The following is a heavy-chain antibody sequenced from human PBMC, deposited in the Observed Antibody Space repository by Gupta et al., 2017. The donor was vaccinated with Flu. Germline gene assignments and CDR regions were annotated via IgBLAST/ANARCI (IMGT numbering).Heavy chain of an antibody. D-gene: IGHD3-10*01. CDR3: ASYPLAYGSGSYYS. Sequence: QVQLQQWGAGLLKPSETLSLTCAVYGGSFSGYYWSWIRQPPGKGLEWIGEINHSGSTNYNPSLKSRVTISVDTSKNQFSLKLSSVTAADTAVYYCASYPLAYGSGSYYSWGQGTTVTVSS. J-gene: IGHJ6*02. V-gene: IGHV4-34*01. CDR2: INHSGST. CDR1: GGSFSGYY.